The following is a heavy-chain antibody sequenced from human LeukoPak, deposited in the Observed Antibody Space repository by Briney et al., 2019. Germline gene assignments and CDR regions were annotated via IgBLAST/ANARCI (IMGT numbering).Heavy chain of an antibody. V-gene: IGHV4-34*01. CDR1: GGSFSGYY. Sequence: ETLSLTCAVYGGSFSGYYWSWMRQPPGKGLEWSGEINHSGSTNYNPSLRSRVTISVDTSKNQFSLKLSSVTAADTAVYYCARAGWAIVATSFDYWGQGTLVTVSS. CDR2: INHSGST. CDR3: ARAGWAIVATSFDY. D-gene: IGHD5-12*01. J-gene: IGHJ4*02.